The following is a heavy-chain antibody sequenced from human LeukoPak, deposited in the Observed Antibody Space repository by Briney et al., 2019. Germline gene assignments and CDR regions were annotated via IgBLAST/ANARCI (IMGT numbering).Heavy chain of an antibody. J-gene: IGHJ4*02. Sequence: SETLSLTCTVSGGSISSYYWSWIRQPPGKGLEWIGYIYYSGSTNYNPSLKSRVTISVDTSKNQFSLKLSSVTAADTAVYYCASTPYYDSSGPQLGYWGQGTLVTVSS. V-gene: IGHV4-59*01. CDR1: GGSISSYY. D-gene: IGHD3-22*01. CDR2: IYYSGST. CDR3: ASTPYYDSSGPQLGY.